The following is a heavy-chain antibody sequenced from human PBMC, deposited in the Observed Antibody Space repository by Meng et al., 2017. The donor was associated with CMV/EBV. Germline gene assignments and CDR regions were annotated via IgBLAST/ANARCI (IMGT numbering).Heavy chain of an antibody. Sequence: SLRLSCTASGFTFGAYAMSWVRQAPGKGLEWVGFIRSKAYGGTTEYAASVKGRFTISRDDSKSIAYLQMNSLKTEDTDVYYCTRAPADYYDSSGYYQAPDYWGQGTLVTVSS. CDR2: IRSKAYGGTT. CDR3: TRAPADYYDSSGYYQAPDY. CDR1: GFTFGAYA. D-gene: IGHD3-22*01. J-gene: IGHJ4*02. V-gene: IGHV3-49*04.